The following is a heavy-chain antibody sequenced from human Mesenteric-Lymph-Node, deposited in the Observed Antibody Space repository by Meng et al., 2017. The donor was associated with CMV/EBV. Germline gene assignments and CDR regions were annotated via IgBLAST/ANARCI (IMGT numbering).Heavy chain of an antibody. V-gene: IGHV3-53*01. Sequence: GESLKISCAASGFTVSSSIMNWVRQAPGKGLEWVSAIFGGVKTYYADSVKGRFTISRDISKNTLYLQMNTVKAEDTAIYYCAKDLYDGFWSGYPPDYWGQGTLVTVSS. D-gene: IGHD3-3*01. J-gene: IGHJ4*02. CDR2: IFGGVKT. CDR1: GFTVSSSI. CDR3: AKDLYDGFWSGYPPDY.